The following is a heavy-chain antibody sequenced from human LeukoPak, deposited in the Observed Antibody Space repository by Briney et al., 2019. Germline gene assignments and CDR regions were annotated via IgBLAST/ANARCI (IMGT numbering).Heavy chain of an antibody. CDR3: ARDRQRYCSSTSCYTGLDY. Sequence: SQTLSLTCTVSGGSISSGGYYWSWVRQHPGKGLEWIGYIYYSGSTYYNPSLKSRVTISVDTSKNQFSLKLSSVTAADTAVYYCARDRQRYCSSTSCYTGLDYWSQGTLVTVSS. D-gene: IGHD2-2*02. V-gene: IGHV4-31*03. CDR2: IYYSGST. J-gene: IGHJ4*02. CDR1: GGSISSGGYY.